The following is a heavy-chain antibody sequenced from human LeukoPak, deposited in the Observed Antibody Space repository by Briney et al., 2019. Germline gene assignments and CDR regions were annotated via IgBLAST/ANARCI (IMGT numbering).Heavy chain of an antibody. CDR2: IIPIFGTA. D-gene: IGHD3-9*01. J-gene: IGHJ6*02. Sequence: ASVKVSCKASGGTFSSYAISWVRQAPGQGLEWMGGIIPIFGTANYAQKFQGRVTITADESTSTAYMELSSLRSEDTAVYYCARGGRDILTGYYTDFYYGMDVWGQGTTVTVSS. V-gene: IGHV1-69*13. CDR1: GGTFSSYA. CDR3: ARGGRDILTGYYTDFYYGMDV.